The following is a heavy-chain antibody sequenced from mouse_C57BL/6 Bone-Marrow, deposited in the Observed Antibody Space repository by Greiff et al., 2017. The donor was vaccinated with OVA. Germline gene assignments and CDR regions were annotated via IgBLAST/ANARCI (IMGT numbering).Heavy chain of an antibody. CDR2: IDPENGDT. CDR1: GFNIKDDY. D-gene: IGHD2-9*01. V-gene: IGHV14-4*01. CDR3: TAPTMVRGVDD. J-gene: IGHJ4*01. Sequence: VQLQQSGAELVRPGASVKLSCTASGFNIKDDYMHWVKQRPEQGLEWIGWIDPENGDTEYASKFQGKATITADTSSNTAYLQLSSLTSEDTAVYYCTAPTMVRGVDDWGQGTSVTVSS.